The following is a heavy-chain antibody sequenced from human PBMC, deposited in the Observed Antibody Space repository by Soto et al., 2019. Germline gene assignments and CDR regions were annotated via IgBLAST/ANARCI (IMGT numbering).Heavy chain of an antibody. D-gene: IGHD3-22*01. J-gene: IGHJ5*02. CDR1: GFTVSSNY. Sequence: GGSLRLSCAASGFTVSSNYMSWVRQAPGKGLEWVSVIYSGGSTYYADSVKGRFTISRHNSKNTLYLQMNSLRAEDTAVYYCARGGRRAAYYYDSSGYYWFDPWGQGTLVTVSS. V-gene: IGHV3-66*01. CDR2: IYSGGST. CDR3: ARGGRRAAYYYDSSGYYWFDP.